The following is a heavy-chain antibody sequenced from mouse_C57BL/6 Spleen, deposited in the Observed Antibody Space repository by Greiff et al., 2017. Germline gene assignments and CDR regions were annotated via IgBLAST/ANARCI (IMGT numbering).Heavy chain of an antibody. CDR3: ARGAGPFAY. J-gene: IGHJ3*01. CDR1: GYTFTSSW. V-gene: IGHV1-82*01. Sequence: QVQLQQPGAELVQPGASVKVSCKASGYTFTSSWLNWVKQRPGKGLEWIGRIYPGDGDTNYNGKFKGKATLTADKSSSTAYMQLSSLTSEDSAVYFCARGAGPFAYRGQGTLVTVSA. D-gene: IGHD3-3*01. CDR2: IYPGDGDT.